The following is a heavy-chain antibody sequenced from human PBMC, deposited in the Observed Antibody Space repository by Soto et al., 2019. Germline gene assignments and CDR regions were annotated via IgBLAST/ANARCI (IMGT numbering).Heavy chain of an antibody. CDR1: GFTFSIYG. Sequence: QVQLVESGGGVVQPGRSLRLSCAASGFTFSIYGMHWVRQAPGKGLEWVALISYDGSTKFYADSVKGRFTISRDNSKSPLNLEMNSLSAEDTAVYFCSKDAKKYHYYNHGMDVWGQGTTVTVSS. J-gene: IGHJ6*02. CDR2: ISYDGSTK. D-gene: IGHD2-2*01. V-gene: IGHV3-30*18. CDR3: SKDAKKYHYYNHGMDV.